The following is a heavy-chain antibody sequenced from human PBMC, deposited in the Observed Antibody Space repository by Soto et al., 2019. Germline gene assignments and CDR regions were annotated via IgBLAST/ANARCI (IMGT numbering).Heavy chain of an antibody. CDR2: ISGSGGST. D-gene: IGHD6-6*01. CDR1: GFTFSSYA. Sequence: PGGSLRLSCAASGFTFSSYAMSWVRQAPGKGLEWVSAISGSGGSTYYADSVKGRFTISRDNSKNTLYLQMNSLRAEDTAVYYCARRSYSSSSGRKPPPYYFDYWGHVTLVTVST. V-gene: IGHV3-23*01. CDR3: ARRSYSSSSGRKPPPYYFDY. J-gene: IGHJ4*01.